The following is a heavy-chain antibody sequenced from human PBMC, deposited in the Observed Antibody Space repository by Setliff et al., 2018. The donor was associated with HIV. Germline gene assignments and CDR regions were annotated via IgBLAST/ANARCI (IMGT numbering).Heavy chain of an antibody. J-gene: IGHJ4*02. CDR1: GFTFSTYA. V-gene: IGHV3-23*01. CDR3: VKGFPRRYLDSSGYYYFDY. Sequence: GGSLRLSCAASGFTFSTYAMHWVRQAPGKGPEWVSSISGSGASTFYPDSVSGRFTISRDNSDNTLYLQMNSLRAEDTAIYYCVKGFPRRYLDSSGYYYFDYWGLGTLVTVSS. D-gene: IGHD3-22*01. CDR2: ISGSGAST.